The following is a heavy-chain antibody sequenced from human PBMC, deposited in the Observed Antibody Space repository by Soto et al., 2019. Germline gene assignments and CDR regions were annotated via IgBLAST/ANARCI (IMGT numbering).Heavy chain of an antibody. D-gene: IGHD1-1*01. CDR1: GYTFTSYG. CDR3: ARDTVWSQLREPRHDY. J-gene: IGHJ4*02. Sequence: ASVKVSCKASGYTFTSYGISWVRQAPGQGLEWMGWISAYNGNTNYAQKLQGRVTMTTDTSTSTAYMELRSLRSDDTAVYYCARDTVWSQLREPRHDYWGQGTLVTVSS. V-gene: IGHV1-18*01. CDR2: ISAYNGNT.